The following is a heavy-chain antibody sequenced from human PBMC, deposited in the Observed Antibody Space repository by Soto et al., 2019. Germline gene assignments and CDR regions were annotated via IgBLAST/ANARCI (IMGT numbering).Heavy chain of an antibody. CDR1: GFSLSTSGVG. Sequence: QITLKESGPPLVKPTQTLTLTCTFSGFSLSTSGVGVGWIRQAPGKALEWLALIYWDDDYRYSPSLKSRLTITKDTSKNQVVLTMTNMDPLDTATYYCTHDDVAQKGFDYWGQGILVTVSS. D-gene: IGHD5-12*01. J-gene: IGHJ4*02. CDR2: IYWDDDY. CDR3: THDDVAQKGFDY. V-gene: IGHV2-5*02.